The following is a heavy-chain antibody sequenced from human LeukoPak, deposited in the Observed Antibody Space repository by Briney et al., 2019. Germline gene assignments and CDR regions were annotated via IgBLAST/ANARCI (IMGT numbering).Heavy chain of an antibody. CDR2: ISAYNGNT. CDR1: GYTFTSYG. CDR3: ARDVGITMVRGVIITPKAFDI. D-gene: IGHD3-10*01. V-gene: IGHV1-18*01. Sequence: GASVKVSCKASGYTFTSYGISWVRQAPGQGLEWMGWISAYNGNTNYAQKLQGRVTMTTDTSTSTAYMELRSLRSDDTAVYYCARDVGITMVRGVIITPKAFDIWGQGTMVTVSS. J-gene: IGHJ3*02.